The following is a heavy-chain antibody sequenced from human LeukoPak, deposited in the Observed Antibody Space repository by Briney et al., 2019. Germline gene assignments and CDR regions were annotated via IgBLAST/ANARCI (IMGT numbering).Heavy chain of an antibody. CDR2: FDPEDGET. D-gene: IGHD2-2*01. CDR3: ATHHCSSTSRLFDH. V-gene: IGHV1-24*01. Sequence: ASVKVSCKVSGSTLSELSMHWLRRAPGNRLEWRGGFDPEDGETIYAQMFQGRVTMTEDTSTDTAYMELSSLRSEDTAVYYCATHHCSSTSRLFDHWGQGTLVTVSS. J-gene: IGHJ4*02. CDR1: GSTLSELS.